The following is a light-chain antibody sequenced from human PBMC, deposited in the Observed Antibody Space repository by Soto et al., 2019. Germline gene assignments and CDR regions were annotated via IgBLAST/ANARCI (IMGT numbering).Light chain of an antibody. CDR3: QVWDSISDHVV. Sequence: SYELTQPPSVSVAPGKTARITCGGNNIGSKSVHWYQQKPGQTPILVIYFDSDRPSGIPERFSGSNSGNTATLTISRVEAGYEADYYCQVWDSISDHVVFGGRTQLTVL. J-gene: IGLJ2*01. V-gene: IGLV3-21*04. CDR2: FDS. CDR1: NIGSKS.